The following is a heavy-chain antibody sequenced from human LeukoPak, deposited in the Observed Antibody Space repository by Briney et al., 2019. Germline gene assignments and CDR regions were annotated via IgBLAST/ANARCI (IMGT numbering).Heavy chain of an antibody. CDR1: GFTFDYYA. CDR2: ISWNSGSI. Sequence: GRSLRLSCAASGFTFDYYAMLWVRQAPGKGLEWVSGISWNSGSIGYADSVKGRFTISRDNAKNSLYLQMNSLRAEDTALYYCAKVQLRWSRYDAFDIWGQGTMVTVSS. D-gene: IGHD4-23*01. CDR3: AKVQLRWSRYDAFDI. V-gene: IGHV3-9*01. J-gene: IGHJ3*02.